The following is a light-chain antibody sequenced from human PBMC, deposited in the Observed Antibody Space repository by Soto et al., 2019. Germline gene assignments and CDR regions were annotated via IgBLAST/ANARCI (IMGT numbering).Light chain of an antibody. V-gene: IGLV1-47*01. CDR2: RND. J-gene: IGLJ1*01. Sequence: QSVLPQPPSASGTPGQRVTISCSTTNSRSGSNYVYWYQQLPEAAPKLLIYRNDQRPSGVPDRFSASKSGTSASLAISGLRSEDEADYFCAKWDDSLRVYVFGSGTKVTVL. CDR1: NSRSGSNY. CDR3: AKWDDSLRVYV.